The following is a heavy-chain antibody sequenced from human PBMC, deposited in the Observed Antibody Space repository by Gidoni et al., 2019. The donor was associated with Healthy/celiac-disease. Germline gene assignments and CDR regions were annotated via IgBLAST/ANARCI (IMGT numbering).Heavy chain of an antibody. Sequence: EVQLVESGGGLVKPGGSLRLSCAASGFTFSSYSMNWVRQAPGKGLEGVSSIRSSSSYIYYADSVKGRFTISRDNDKNSLYLQRNSLRAEDTAVYYCARAAFSGYQTRQFDYWGQGTLVTVSS. CDR2: IRSSSSYI. CDR1: GFTFSSYS. CDR3: ARAAFSGYQTRQFDY. J-gene: IGHJ4*02. D-gene: IGHD5-12*01. V-gene: IGHV3-21*01.